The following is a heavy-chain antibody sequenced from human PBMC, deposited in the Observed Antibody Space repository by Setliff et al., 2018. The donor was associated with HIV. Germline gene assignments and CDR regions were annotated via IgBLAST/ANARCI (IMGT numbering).Heavy chain of an antibody. V-gene: IGHV4-4*07. Sequence: SSETLSLTCTVSSGSISSYYWSWIRPPAGKGLEWIGRIYTSVSTNYNPFLKSRVTRSVNTSKNQFSLKLSAVTASDTAVYYCARDLSSVYAFDIWGQGTMVTVSS. J-gene: IGHJ3*02. D-gene: IGHD6-19*01. CDR1: SGSISSYY. CDR3: ARDLSSVYAFDI. CDR2: IYTSVST.